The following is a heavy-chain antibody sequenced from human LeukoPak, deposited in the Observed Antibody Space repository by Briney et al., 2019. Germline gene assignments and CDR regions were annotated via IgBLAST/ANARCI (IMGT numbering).Heavy chain of an antibody. CDR2: ITPSGGT. J-gene: IGHJ4*02. D-gene: IGHD5-24*01. CDR3: ARDRYGDGFAHFDY. V-gene: IGHV1-2*02. Sequence: ASVKVSCKASGYTFTSYAMHWVRRAPGQGLEWIGWITPSGGTNYPQKFQGRVAITRDTSITTAYMDLSRLTSDDTAVYYCARDRYGDGFAHFDYWGQGALVTVSS. CDR1: GYTFTSYA.